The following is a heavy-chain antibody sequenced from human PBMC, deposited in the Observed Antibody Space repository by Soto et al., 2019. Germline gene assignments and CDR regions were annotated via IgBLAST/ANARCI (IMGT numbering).Heavy chain of an antibody. CDR1: GGTFSSYT. D-gene: IGHD3-3*01. Sequence: ASVKVSCKASGGTFSSYTISWVRQAPGQGLEWMGRIIPILGIANYAQKFQGRVTITADKSTSTAYMELSSLRSEDTAVYYCARDSVTIFGVVINSWFDPWGQGTLVTVSS. CDR3: ARDSVTIFGVVINSWFDP. J-gene: IGHJ5*02. CDR2: IIPILGIA. V-gene: IGHV1-69*04.